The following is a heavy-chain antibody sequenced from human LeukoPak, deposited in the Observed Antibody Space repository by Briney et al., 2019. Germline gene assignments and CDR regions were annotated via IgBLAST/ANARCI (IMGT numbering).Heavy chain of an antibody. CDR2: INAGNGNT. CDR3: ARDQGSYYFFDY. J-gene: IGHJ4*02. CDR1: GYTFTSYA. V-gene: IGHV1-3*01. D-gene: IGHD1-26*01. Sequence: ASVTVSCKASGYTFTSYAMHWVRQAPGQRLEWMGWINAGNGNTKYSQKFQGRVTITRDTSASTAYMELSSLRSEDTAVYYCARDQGSYYFFDYWGQGTLVTVSS.